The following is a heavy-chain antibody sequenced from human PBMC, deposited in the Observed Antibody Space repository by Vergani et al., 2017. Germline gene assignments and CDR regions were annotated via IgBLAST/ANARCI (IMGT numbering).Heavy chain of an antibody. CDR2: IHTTGST. Sequence: QVQLQESGPGLVKPSQTLSLTCSVSGGSTTSGGFYWSWIRQPAGKGLEWIGRIHTTGSTKYNPSLESRVTMSVDTSNNQFSLRLSSVTAADTAVYYCARRSGIVYDIFSGTQYFFDFWGQGTLVTVSS. D-gene: IGHD3-9*01. CDR3: ARRSGIVYDIFSGTQYFFDF. CDR1: GGSTTSGGFY. V-gene: IGHV4-61*02. J-gene: IGHJ4*02.